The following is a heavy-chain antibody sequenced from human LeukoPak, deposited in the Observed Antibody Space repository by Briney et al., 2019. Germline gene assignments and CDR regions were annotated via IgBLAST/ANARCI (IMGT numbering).Heavy chain of an antibody. J-gene: IGHJ4*02. CDR1: GFTFSSYA. Sequence: GGSLRLSCAASGFTFSSYAMSWVRQPPGKGLEWVSAISGSGGSTYYADSVKGRFTISRDNSKNTLYLQMNSLRAEDTAVYYCAKAHRAGWNDDQGDYWGQGTLVTVSS. CDR2: ISGSGGST. V-gene: IGHV3-23*01. D-gene: IGHD1-1*01. CDR3: AKAHRAGWNDDQGDY.